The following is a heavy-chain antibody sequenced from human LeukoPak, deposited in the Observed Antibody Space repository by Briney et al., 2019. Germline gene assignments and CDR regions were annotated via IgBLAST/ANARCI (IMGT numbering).Heavy chain of an antibody. V-gene: IGHV4-38-2*02. CDR3: ARETGSGNYYYYYYMDV. J-gene: IGHJ6*03. CDR1: GYSISSGYY. CDR2: IYHSGST. Sequence: SETLSLTCTVSGYSISSGYYWGWIRQPPGKGLEWIGSIYHSGSTYYNPSLKSRVTISVDTSKNQFSLKLSSVTAADTAVYYCARETGSGNYYYYYYMDVWGKGTTVTVSS. D-gene: IGHD3-10*01.